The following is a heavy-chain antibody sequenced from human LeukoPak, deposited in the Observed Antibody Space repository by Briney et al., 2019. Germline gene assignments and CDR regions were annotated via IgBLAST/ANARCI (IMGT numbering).Heavy chain of an antibody. D-gene: IGHD6-19*01. CDR1: GLTFSSYG. CDR3: ARGMEWLEYYFDY. J-gene: IGHJ4*02. V-gene: IGHV3-33*01. Sequence: GGSLRLSCAASGLTFSSYGMHWVRQAPGKGLEWVAVIWYDGSNKYYADSVKGRFTISRDNSKNTLYLQMNSLRAEDTAVYYCARGMEWLEYYFDYWGQGTLVTVSS. CDR2: IWYDGSNK.